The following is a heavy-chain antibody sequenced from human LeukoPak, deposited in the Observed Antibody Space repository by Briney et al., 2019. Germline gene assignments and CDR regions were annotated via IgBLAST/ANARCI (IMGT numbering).Heavy chain of an antibody. D-gene: IGHD1-26*01. J-gene: IGHJ4*02. CDR2: INHSGST. V-gene: IGHV4-34*01. CDR3: ARRGRYSGTPGDY. CDR1: GGSFSGYY. Sequence: SETLSLTCAVYGGSFSGYYWSWIRQPPGKGLEWIGEINHSGSTNYNPSLKSRVTISIDTSKNQFSLNLSSVTAADTAIYYCARRGRYSGTPGDYWGQGTLVTVSS.